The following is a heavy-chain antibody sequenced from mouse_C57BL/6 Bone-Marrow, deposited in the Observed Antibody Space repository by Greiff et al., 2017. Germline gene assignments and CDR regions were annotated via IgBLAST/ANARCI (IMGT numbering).Heavy chain of an antibody. J-gene: IGHJ3*01. CDR1: GYTFTSYW. Sequence: QVQLQQPGAELVRPGTSVKLSCKASGYTFTSYWMHWVKQRPGQGLEWIGVIDPSDSYTNYNQKFKGKATLTVDTSSSTAYMQLSILTSEDSAVYYCARRPGLAYWGQGTLVTVSA. CDR3: ARRPGLAY. V-gene: IGHV1-59*01. CDR2: IDPSDSYT.